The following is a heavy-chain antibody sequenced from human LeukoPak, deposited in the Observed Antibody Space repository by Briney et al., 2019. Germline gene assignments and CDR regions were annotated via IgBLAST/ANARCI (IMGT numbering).Heavy chain of an antibody. CDR3: ARDAELGYSYEDY. Sequence: QTGGSLRLSCVGSGYSFDEYAMHWVRQVPGKGLEWVSGINWKSDKIGYADSVKGRFTISRDNSKNSLYLQMNSLRAEDTAVYYCARDAELGYSYEDYWGQGTLVTVSS. V-gene: IGHV3-9*01. CDR2: INWKSDKI. CDR1: GYSFDEYA. J-gene: IGHJ4*02. D-gene: IGHD5-18*01.